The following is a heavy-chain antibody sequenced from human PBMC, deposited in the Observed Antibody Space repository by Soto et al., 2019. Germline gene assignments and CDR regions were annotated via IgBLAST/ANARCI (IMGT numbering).Heavy chain of an antibody. J-gene: IGHJ6*02. D-gene: IGHD3-10*01. V-gene: IGHV4-59*01. CDR3: ARGGGSGSYYKRAYYYYGMDV. CDR1: GGSISSYY. Sequence: PSETLSLTCTVSGGSISSYYWSWIRQPPGKGLEWIGYIYYSWSTNYNPSLKSRVTISVDTSKNQFSLKLSSVTAADTAVYYCARGGGSGSYYKRAYYYYGMDVWGQGTTVTVSS. CDR2: IYYSWST.